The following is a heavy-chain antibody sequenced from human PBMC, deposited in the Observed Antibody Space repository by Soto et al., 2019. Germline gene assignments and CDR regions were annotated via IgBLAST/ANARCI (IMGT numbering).Heavy chain of an antibody. CDR1: GGTFSIYT. J-gene: IGHJ4*02. CDR3: ERDYSGYDFNYCDY. D-gene: IGHD5-12*01. Sequence: SLKISCKASGGTFSIYTISWARQAPGQGLEWMGRIIPILGIANYAQKFQGRVTITADKSTSTAYMELSSLRSEDTAVYYCERDYSGYDFNYCDYWGQGTLVTVSS. CDR2: IIPILGIA. V-gene: IGHV1-69*04.